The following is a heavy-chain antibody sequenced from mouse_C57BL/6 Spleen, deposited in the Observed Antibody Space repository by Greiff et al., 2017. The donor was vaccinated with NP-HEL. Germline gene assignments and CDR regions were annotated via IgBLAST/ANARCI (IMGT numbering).Heavy chain of an antibody. CDR1: GYTFTEYT. J-gene: IGHJ2*01. CDR2: FYPGSGSI. CDR3: ARHEDRDYPLDY. Sequence: LVKPGASVKLSCKASGYTFTEYTIHWVKQRSGQGLEWIGWFYPGSGSIKYNEKFKDKATLTADKSSSTVYMEISRLTSEDSAVYFCARHEDRDYPLDYWGQGTTHTVSS. D-gene: IGHD2-13*01. V-gene: IGHV1-62-2*01.